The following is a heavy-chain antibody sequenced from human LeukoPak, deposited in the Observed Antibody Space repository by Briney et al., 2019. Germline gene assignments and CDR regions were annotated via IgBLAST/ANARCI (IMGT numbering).Heavy chain of an antibody. CDR2: INPNSGGT. CDR3: ARRCDTSSYYTYYFDY. CDR1: GYTFTAYY. Sequence: ASVKVSFKASGYTFTAYYIHWVRQAPGQGREWMGWINPNSGGTNYAQKFQGRVTMTRDTSISTAYMELSRLRSDDTAVYFCARRCDTSSYYTYYFDYWGQGTLVTVSS. V-gene: IGHV1-2*02. D-gene: IGHD3-22*01. J-gene: IGHJ4*02.